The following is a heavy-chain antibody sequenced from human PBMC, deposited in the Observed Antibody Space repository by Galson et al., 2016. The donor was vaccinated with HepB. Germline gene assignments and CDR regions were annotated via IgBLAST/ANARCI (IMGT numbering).Heavy chain of an antibody. D-gene: IGHD1-26*01. CDR1: GFSLGTGGVR. V-gene: IGHV2-70*04. CDR3: ARSVGAASPPYFDP. J-gene: IGHJ4*02. CDR2: IDWDDDK. Sequence: PALVKPTQTLTLTCTFSGFSLGTGGVRVSWIRQPPGKALEWLARIDWDDDKFYTTSLKTRLTISKDTSKNQVVLTVTNMDPVDTATYYCARSVGAASPPYFDPWGPGTLVIVSS.